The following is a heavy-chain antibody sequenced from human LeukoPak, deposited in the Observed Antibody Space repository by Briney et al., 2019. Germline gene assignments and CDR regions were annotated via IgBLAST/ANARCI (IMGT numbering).Heavy chain of an antibody. CDR3: ARVIVGATKYFDY. CDR1: GGTFSSYA. Sequence: ASVKVSCKASGGTFSSYAISWVRQAPGQGLEWMGWISAYNGNTNYAQKLQGRVTMTTDTSTSTAYMELRSLRSDDTAMYYCARVIVGATKYFDYWGQGTLVTVSS. D-gene: IGHD1-26*01. CDR2: ISAYNGNT. V-gene: IGHV1-18*01. J-gene: IGHJ4*02.